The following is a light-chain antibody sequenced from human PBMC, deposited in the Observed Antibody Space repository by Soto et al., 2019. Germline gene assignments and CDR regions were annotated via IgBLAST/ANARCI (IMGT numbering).Light chain of an antibody. CDR1: SSNIGSNY. CDR3: AAWDDSLSGVV. J-gene: IGLJ2*01. Sequence: SGSSSNIGSNYVYWYQQLPGTAPKLLXXXXXQXPXGVPDRXSGSXSGTSVSLAISGLRSEDEADYYCAAWDDSLSGVVFGGGTKLTVL. CDR2: XXX. V-gene: IGLV1-47*01.